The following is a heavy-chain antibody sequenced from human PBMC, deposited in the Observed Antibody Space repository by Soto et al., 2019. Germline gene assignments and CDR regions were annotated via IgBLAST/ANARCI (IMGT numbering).Heavy chain of an antibody. CDR2: INPNSGGT. J-gene: IGHJ6*02. V-gene: IGHV1-2*04. D-gene: IGHD6-13*01. Sequence: ASVKVSGKASGYTFTGYYMHWVRQAPGQGLEWMGWINPNSGGTNYAQKFQGWVTMTRDTSISTAYMELSRLRSDDTAVYYCARDLGSSSWPYYYGMDVWGQGTTVTVSS. CDR1: GYTFTGYY. CDR3: ARDLGSSSWPYYYGMDV.